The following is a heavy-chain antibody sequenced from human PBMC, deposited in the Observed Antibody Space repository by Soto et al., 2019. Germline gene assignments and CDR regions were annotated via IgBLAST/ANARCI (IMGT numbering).Heavy chain of an antibody. V-gene: IGHV4-30-4*01. CDR2: IYYSGST. J-gene: IGHJ6*02. CDR3: ARARRYCISTSCYDEDYYGMDV. Sequence: PSETLSLRCTVAGGSSSSGGYYWSWIRQPPGKGLEWIGYIYYSGSTYYSPSLKSRVTISVDTSKNQFSLKLSSVTAADTAVYYCARARRYCISTSCYDEDYYGMDVWGQGTTVTVSS. CDR1: GGSSSSGGYY. D-gene: IGHD2-2*01.